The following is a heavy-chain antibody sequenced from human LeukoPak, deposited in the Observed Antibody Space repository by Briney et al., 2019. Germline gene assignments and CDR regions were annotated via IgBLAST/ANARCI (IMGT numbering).Heavy chain of an antibody. J-gene: IGHJ4*02. CDR2: ISSSSSYI. Sequence: PGGSLRLSCAASGFIFSSYSMNWVRQAPGKGLEWVSSISSSSSYIYYADSVKGRFTISRDNAKNSLYLQMNSLRAEDTAVYYCARDLGTVQSNFDYWGQGTLVTVSS. V-gene: IGHV3-21*01. D-gene: IGHD2-8*02. CDR1: GFIFSSYS. CDR3: ARDLGTVQSNFDY.